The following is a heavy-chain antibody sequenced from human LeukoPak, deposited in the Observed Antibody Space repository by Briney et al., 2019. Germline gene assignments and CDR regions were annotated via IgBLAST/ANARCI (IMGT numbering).Heavy chain of an antibody. J-gene: IGHJ4*02. Sequence: HSGGSLRLSCAASGFTFSSYAMTWVRQAPGKGLEWVSAMSGGGGSTYYADSVKGRFTISRDNSKNSLYLQMNSLRTEDTALYYCAKALRRGVTNFDYWGQGTLVIVSS. CDR1: GFTFSSYA. CDR2: MSGGGGST. CDR3: AKALRRGVTNFDY. D-gene: IGHD3-10*01. V-gene: IGHV3-23*01.